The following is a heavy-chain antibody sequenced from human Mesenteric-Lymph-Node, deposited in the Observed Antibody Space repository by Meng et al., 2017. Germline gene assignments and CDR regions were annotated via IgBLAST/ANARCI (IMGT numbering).Heavy chain of an antibody. V-gene: IGHV3-21*01. J-gene: IGHJ4*02. Sequence: GESLKISCAASGFTFSSYSMNWVRQAPGKGLEWVSSISSSSSYIYYADSVKGRFTISRDNAKNSLYLQMNSLRAEDTALYYCVRDWGASGSSVDSWGQGTLVTVSS. CDR1: GFTFSSYS. CDR3: VRDWGASGSSVDS. D-gene: IGHD3-10*01. CDR2: ISSSSSYI.